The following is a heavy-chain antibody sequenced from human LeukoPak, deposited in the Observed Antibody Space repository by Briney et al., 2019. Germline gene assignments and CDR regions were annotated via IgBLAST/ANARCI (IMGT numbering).Heavy chain of an antibody. Sequence: SETLSLTCAVYGGSFSGHYWNGIRQPPGKGLEWIGEINHSGSTNYNPSLKSRVTISVDTSKNQFSLKLSSVTAADTAVYYCARGLMTTVTTTPFYYYYYMDVWGKGTTVTVSS. D-gene: IGHD4-17*01. CDR1: GGSFSGHY. V-gene: IGHV4-34*01. CDR2: INHSGST. CDR3: ARGLMTTVTTTPFYYYYYMDV. J-gene: IGHJ6*03.